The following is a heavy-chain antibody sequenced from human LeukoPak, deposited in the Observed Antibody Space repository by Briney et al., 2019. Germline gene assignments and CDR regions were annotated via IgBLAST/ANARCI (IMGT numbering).Heavy chain of an antibody. Sequence: GGSLRLSCAASGFTFSSYAMHWVRQAPGKGLEWVAVTSYDGSNKYYADSVKGRFTISRDNSKNTLYLQMNSLRAEDTAVYYCARGGSAYYDFWSGYSVPPPTYYYYMDVWGKGTTVTVSS. D-gene: IGHD3-3*01. CDR1: GFTFSSYA. V-gene: IGHV3-30-3*01. J-gene: IGHJ6*03. CDR3: ARGGSAYYDFWSGYSVPPPTYYYYMDV. CDR2: TSYDGSNK.